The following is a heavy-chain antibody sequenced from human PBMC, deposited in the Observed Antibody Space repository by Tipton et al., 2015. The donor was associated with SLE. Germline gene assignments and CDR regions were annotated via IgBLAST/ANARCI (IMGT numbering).Heavy chain of an antibody. D-gene: IGHD6-19*01. V-gene: IGHV5-51*01. CDR2: IYPGNSDT. J-gene: IGHJ4*02. CDR1: GYIFTSYW. Sequence: QSGPEVKKPGESLKISCKGSGYIFTSYWIGWVRQMPGKGLEWMGIIYPGNSDTRYSPSFQGQVAMSVDKSTSTAYLHLSSLKASATAIYYCARQGSTIAVAGANFDYWGQGTLVTVST. CDR3: ARQGSTIAVAGANFDY.